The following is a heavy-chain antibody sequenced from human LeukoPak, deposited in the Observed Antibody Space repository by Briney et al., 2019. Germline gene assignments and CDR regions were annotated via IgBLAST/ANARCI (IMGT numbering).Heavy chain of an antibody. CDR2: NYPGDSDT. CDR1: GYSFTTYW. V-gene: IGHV5-51*01. Sequence: GESLKICCKGSGYSFTTYWIAWVRQMPGKGLEWMGINYPGDSDTTYSPSFQGQVTMSADKSISTAYLQWSSLKASDTAMYYCARRVSSSRFDAFDVWGQGTMVTVSS. J-gene: IGHJ3*01. CDR3: ARRVSSSRFDAFDV.